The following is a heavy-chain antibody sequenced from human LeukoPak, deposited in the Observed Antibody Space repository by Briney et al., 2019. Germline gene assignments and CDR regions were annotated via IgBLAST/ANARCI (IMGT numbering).Heavy chain of an antibody. D-gene: IGHD3-10*01. V-gene: IGHV7-4-1*02. CDR1: GYTFTSYA. CDR2: INTNTGNP. CDR3: ARDPTLLLWFGELLYPYYFDY. J-gene: IGHJ4*02. Sequence: ASVKVSCKASGYTFTSYAMNWVRQAPGQGLEWMGWINTNTGNPTYAQGFTGRFVFSLDTSVSTAYLQISSLKAEDTAVYYCARDPTLLLWFGELLYPYYFDYWGQGTLATVSS.